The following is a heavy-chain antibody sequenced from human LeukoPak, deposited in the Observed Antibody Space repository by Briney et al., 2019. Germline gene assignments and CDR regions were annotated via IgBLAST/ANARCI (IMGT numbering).Heavy chain of an antibody. D-gene: IGHD3-22*01. CDR1: GGSISSGSYY. J-gene: IGHJ3*02. Sequence: SETLSLTCTVSGGSISSGSYYWSWIRQPAGKGLEWIGRIYTSGSTNYNPSLKSRVTISVDTSKNQFSLKLSSVTAADTAVYYCARTYYYDSSGSQAFDIWGQGTMVTVSS. CDR3: ARTYYYDSSGSQAFDI. V-gene: IGHV4-61*02. CDR2: IYTSGST.